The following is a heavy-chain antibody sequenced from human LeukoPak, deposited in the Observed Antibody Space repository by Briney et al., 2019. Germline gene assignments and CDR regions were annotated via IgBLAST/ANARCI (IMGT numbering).Heavy chain of an antibody. CDR1: GYTFTSYG. CDR2: ISAYNGNT. Sequence: ASVKVSCKASGYTFTSYGISWVRQAPGQGLEWMGWISAYNGNTNYAQKLQGRVTMTTDTSTSTAYMELSRLRSDDTAVYYCARGERSPPDYNGGSGYYYYMDVWGKGTTVTVSS. J-gene: IGHJ6*03. CDR3: ARGERSPPDYNGGSGYYYYMDV. D-gene: IGHD4-11*01. V-gene: IGHV1-18*01.